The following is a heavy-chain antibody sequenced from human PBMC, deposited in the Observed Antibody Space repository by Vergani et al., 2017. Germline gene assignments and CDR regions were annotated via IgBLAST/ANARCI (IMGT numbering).Heavy chain of an antibody. CDR1: GFTFNHYA. Sequence: EVQLLESGGDLVQPGGSLRLSCAASGFTFNHYAMNWVRQAPGKGLEWVSGISGSGGSTYYAGSVKGRFTISRDSSKNTLYLKMNSLSAGDTAVYYCAKANPRNSGYENLYYYGAMDVWGQGTTVTVSS. V-gene: IGHV3-23*01. CDR2: ISGSGGST. J-gene: IGHJ6*02. CDR3: AKANPRNSGYENLYYYGAMDV. D-gene: IGHD5-12*01.